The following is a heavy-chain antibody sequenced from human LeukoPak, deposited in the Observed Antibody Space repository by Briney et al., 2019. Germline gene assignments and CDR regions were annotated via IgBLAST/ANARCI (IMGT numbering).Heavy chain of an antibody. CDR3: ARQGGQFNYDFWSGQGWFDP. D-gene: IGHD3-3*01. Sequence: PSGTLSLTCTVSGGSISSSSYYWGWIRQPPGKGLEWIGSIYYSGSTYYNPSLKSRVTISVDTSKNQFSLKLSSVTAADTAVYYCARQGGQFNYDFWSGQGWFDPWGQGTLVTVSS. V-gene: IGHV4-39*01. CDR1: GGSISSSSYY. CDR2: IYYSGST. J-gene: IGHJ5*02.